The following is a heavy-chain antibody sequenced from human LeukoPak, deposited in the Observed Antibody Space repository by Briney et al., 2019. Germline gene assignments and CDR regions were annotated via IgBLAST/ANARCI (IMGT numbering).Heavy chain of an antibody. Sequence: GASVKVSCKASGYTFTSYAMHWVRQAPGQRLEWMGWINAGNGNTKYSQKFQGRVTITRDTSASTAYMELSSLRSDDTAVYYCARDPFGDGSGSYLLWGQGTLVTVSS. CDR2: INAGNGNT. V-gene: IGHV1-3*01. CDR1: GYTFTSYA. CDR3: ARDPFGDGSGSYLL. J-gene: IGHJ4*02. D-gene: IGHD3-10*01.